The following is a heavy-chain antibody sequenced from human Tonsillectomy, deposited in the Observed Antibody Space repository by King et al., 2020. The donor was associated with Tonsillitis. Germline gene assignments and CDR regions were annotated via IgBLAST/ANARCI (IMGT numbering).Heavy chain of an antibody. D-gene: IGHD2-8*01. Sequence: VQLVESGGGVVQPGRSLRLSCTASGFTFSDYGIHWVRRAPGKGLEWVAVISHDGGQGYYAGSVKGRFTISRDNSRNTVFLQMDSLRVEDTAVYYCASPANPNGYLDYWGQGIRVTVSS. J-gene: IGHJ4*02. CDR2: ISHDGGQG. V-gene: IGHV3-33*05. CDR1: GFTFSDYG. CDR3: ASPANPNGYLDY.